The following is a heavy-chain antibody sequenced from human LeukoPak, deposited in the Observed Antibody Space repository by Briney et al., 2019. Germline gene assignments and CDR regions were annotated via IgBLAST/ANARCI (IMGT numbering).Heavy chain of an antibody. CDR2: INHSGST. D-gene: IGHD3-22*01. J-gene: IGHJ5*02. Sequence: SETLSLTCAVYGGSFSGYYWSWIRQPPGKGLEWIGEINHSGSTNYNPSLKSRVTISVDTSKNQFSLKLSSVTAADTAVYYCAGGLFMIVVVHPLPFDPWGQGTLVTVSS. CDR3: AGGLFMIVVVHPLPFDP. CDR1: GGSFSGYY. V-gene: IGHV4-34*01.